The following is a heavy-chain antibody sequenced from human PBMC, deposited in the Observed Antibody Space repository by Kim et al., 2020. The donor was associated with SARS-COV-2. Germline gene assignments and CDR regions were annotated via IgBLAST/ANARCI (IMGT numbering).Heavy chain of an antibody. CDR2: ISSSSSYI. V-gene: IGHV3-21*01. CDR3: ARDFYDYVWGSYRPTSPNDY. Sequence: GGSLRLSCAASGFTFSSYSMNWVRQAPGKGLEWVSSISSSSSYIYYADSVKGRFTISRDNAKNSLYLQMNSLRAEDTAVYYCARDFYDYVWGSYRPTSPNDYWGQGTLVTASS. J-gene: IGHJ4*02. D-gene: IGHD3-16*02. CDR1: GFTFSSYS.